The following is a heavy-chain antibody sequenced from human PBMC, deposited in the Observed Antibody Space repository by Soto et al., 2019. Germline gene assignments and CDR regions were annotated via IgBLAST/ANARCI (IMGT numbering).Heavy chain of an antibody. CDR3: ASDCKVAAAGTGYYYSGMDV. J-gene: IGHJ6*02. D-gene: IGHD6-13*01. V-gene: IGHV3-21*01. CDR1: GFNFSSYS. CDR2: ISSSSSNI. Sequence: EVQLVESGGGLVKPGGSLRLSCAASGFNFSSYSMNWVRQAPGKGLEWVSSISSSSSNIYYVDSVKGRFTISRDNAKNSLYQQTNSLRAEDTAVYYCASDCKVAAAGTGYYYSGMDVWGQGTTVTVSS.